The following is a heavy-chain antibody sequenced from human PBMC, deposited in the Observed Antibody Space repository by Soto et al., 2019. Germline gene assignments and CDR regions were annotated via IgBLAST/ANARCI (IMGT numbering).Heavy chain of an antibody. CDR3: ATRDAAYYYGMNV. D-gene: IGHD1-26*01. J-gene: IGHJ6*02. CDR1: GFNVSGVF. CDR2: IYSGERA. Sequence: GGSLRLSCEATGFNVSGVFMTWVRQAPGKGLEWVSVIYSGERAYYSDSVKGRFTISRDSSKNTLLLQLNRLRVEDTAVYYCATRDAAYYYGMNVWGQGTTVTVSS. V-gene: IGHV3-53*01.